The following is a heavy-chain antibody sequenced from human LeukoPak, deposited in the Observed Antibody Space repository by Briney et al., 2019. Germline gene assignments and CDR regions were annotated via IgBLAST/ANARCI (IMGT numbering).Heavy chain of an antibody. CDR2: INPNSGGT. CDR3: ARETLLYDFWSGYYAY. Sequence: ASVKVSCKASGYTFTGYYMHWVRQAPGQGLEWMGWINPNSGGTNYAQKFQGRVTMTRDTSISTAYMELSRLRFDDTAVYYCARETLLYDFWSGYYAYWGQGTLVTVSS. J-gene: IGHJ4*02. D-gene: IGHD3-3*01. V-gene: IGHV1-2*02. CDR1: GYTFTGYY.